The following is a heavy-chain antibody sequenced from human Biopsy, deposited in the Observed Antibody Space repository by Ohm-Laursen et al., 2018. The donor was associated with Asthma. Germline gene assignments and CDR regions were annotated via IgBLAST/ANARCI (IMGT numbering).Heavy chain of an antibody. V-gene: IGHV3-30-3*01. J-gene: IGHJ4*02. CDR2: GGSYYDGGLK. CDR3: ARDVMEWYLPAFDF. CDR1: GFNFRSYA. D-gene: IGHD3-3*01. Sequence: SLRLSCAASGFNFRSYAMNWVRQAPGKGLEWVAVGGSYYDGGLKYYADSVNGRFTVSRDDSKNTLYLQMNSLRPDDTAVYYCARDVMEWYLPAFDFWGQGTLVTVSS.